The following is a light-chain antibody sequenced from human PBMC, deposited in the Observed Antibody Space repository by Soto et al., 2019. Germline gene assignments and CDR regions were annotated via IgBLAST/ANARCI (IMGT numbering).Light chain of an antibody. CDR1: QSLSSSF. CDR2: GAS. J-gene: IGKJ5*01. CDR3: QQYENSPIT. V-gene: IGKV3-20*01. Sequence: DIVLTQSPGIVSLSPGERATLSCRASQSLSSSFLAWYQQKRGQAPSLLIYGASSRATGIPDRFSGSGSETDFTLSITRLEPEDFAMYYCQQYENSPITFGLGTRLEI.